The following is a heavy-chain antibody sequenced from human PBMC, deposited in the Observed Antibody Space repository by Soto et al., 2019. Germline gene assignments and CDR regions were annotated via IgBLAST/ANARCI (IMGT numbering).Heavy chain of an antibody. CDR3: AHLSSTVTTPCDY. CDR2: IYWDDDK. D-gene: IGHD4-17*01. CDR1: GFSLSSGVG. Sequence: QITLKESGPTLVKPTQTLTLTCTFSGFSLSSGVGVGWIRQPPGKALEWLALIYWDDDKRYSPSLKSRLTITKDTSQNQVVLTMTNMDPVDTATYYCAHLSSTVTTPCDYWGQGTLVTVSS. J-gene: IGHJ4*02. V-gene: IGHV2-5*02.